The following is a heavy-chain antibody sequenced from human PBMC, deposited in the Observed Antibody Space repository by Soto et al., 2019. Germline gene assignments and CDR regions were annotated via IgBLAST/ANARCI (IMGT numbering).Heavy chain of an antibody. CDR3: ARAAGRFSAIVVVVAATNFGY. Sequence: PSETLSLTCAVYGGSFSGYYWSWIRQPPGKGLEWIGEINHSGSTNYNPSLKSRVTISVDTSKNQFSLKLSSVTAADTAVYYCARAAGRFSAIVVVVAATNFGYWGQGTLVTVSS. J-gene: IGHJ4*02. CDR1: GGSFSGYY. V-gene: IGHV4-34*01. D-gene: IGHD2-15*01. CDR2: INHSGST.